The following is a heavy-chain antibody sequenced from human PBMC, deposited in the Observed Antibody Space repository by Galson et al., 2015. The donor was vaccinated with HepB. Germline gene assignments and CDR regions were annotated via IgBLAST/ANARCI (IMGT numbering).Heavy chain of an antibody. D-gene: IGHD3-22*01. CDR1: GGSFSGYY. CDR2: INHSGST. J-gene: IGHJ5*02. Sequence: SETLSLTCAVYGGSFSGYYWSWIRQPPGKGLEWIGEINHSGSTNYNPSLKSRVTISVDTSKNQFSLKLSSVTAADTAVYYCARAYESENPPDYNWFGPWGQGTLVTVSS. CDR3: ARAYESENPPDYNWFGP. V-gene: IGHV4-34*01.